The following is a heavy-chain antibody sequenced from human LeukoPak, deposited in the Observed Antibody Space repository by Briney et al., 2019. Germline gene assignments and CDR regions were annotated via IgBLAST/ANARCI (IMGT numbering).Heavy chain of an antibody. CDR3: ARDITVVTPFYYYYGMDV. CDR2: IITYNGNT. V-gene: IGHV1-18*01. J-gene: IGHJ6*02. CDR1: GYTFTSYG. D-gene: IGHD3-10*01. Sequence: GASVKVSCEASGYTFTSYGISWVRQAPGQGLEWMGWIITYNGNTNYAQNLQGRVTMTTDTSTSTAYMELRSLRSDDTAVYYCARDITVVTPFYYYYGMDVWGQGTTVTVSS.